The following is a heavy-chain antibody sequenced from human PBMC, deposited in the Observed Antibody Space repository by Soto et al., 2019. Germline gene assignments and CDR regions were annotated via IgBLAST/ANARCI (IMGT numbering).Heavy chain of an antibody. D-gene: IGHD4-17*01. CDR1: GYTFTSYD. CDR3: ARGGAYGDNYHYYYGMDV. J-gene: IGHJ6*02. Sequence: GASVKVSCKASGYTFTSYDINWVRQATGQGLEWMGWMNPNSGNTGYAQKFQGRVTMTRNTSISTAYMELSSLRSEDTAVYYCARGGAYGDNYHYYYGMDVWGQGTTVTVSS. CDR2: MNPNSGNT. V-gene: IGHV1-8*01.